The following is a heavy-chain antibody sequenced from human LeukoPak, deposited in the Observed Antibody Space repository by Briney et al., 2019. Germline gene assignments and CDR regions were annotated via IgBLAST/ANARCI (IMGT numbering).Heavy chain of an antibody. J-gene: IGHJ4*02. D-gene: IGHD3-3*01. CDR3: ARGVDFWSGYGY. CDR2: INPNSGGT. CDR1: GGTFSSYA. V-gene: IGHV1-2*02. Sequence: ASVKVSCKASGGTFSSYAISWVRQAPGQGLEWMGWINPNSGGTNYAQKFQGRVTMTRDTSISTAYMELSRLRSDDTAVYYCARGVDFWSGYGYWGQGTLVTVSS.